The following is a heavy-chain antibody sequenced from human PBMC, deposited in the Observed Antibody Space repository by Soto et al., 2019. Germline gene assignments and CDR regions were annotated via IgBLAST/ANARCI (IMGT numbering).Heavy chain of an antibody. V-gene: IGHV3-73*01. CDR2: IRSKANSYAT. Sequence: GGSLRLSCAASGFTFSGSAMHWVRQASGKGLEWVGRIRSKANSYATAYAASVKGRFTISRDDSKNTAYLQMNSLKTEDTVVYYCTRHSEYDAFDIWGQGTMVTVSS. J-gene: IGHJ3*02. CDR1: GFTFSGSA. CDR3: TRHSEYDAFDI.